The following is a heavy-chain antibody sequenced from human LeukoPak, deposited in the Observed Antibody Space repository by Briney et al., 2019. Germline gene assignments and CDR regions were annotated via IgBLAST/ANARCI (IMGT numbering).Heavy chain of an antibody. J-gene: IGHJ4*02. V-gene: IGHV1-2*02. CDR1: GYIFTGYY. Sequence: GASVKVSCKASGYIFTGYYIHWVRQAPGQGLEWMGWINPNSGGTNYTQKFQGRVTMTRDTSITTAYMDLSRLRSDDTAVYYCARLKYNSRWGPHFDYWGQGTLVTVSS. D-gene: IGHD6-13*01. CDR3: ARLKYNSRWGPHFDY. CDR2: INPNSGGT.